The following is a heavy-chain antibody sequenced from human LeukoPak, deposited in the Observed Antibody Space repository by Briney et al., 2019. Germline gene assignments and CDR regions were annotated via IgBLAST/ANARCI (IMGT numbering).Heavy chain of an antibody. CDR3: ARADYGDYGVDY. CDR1: GFAFSSSN. D-gene: IGHD4-17*01. V-gene: IGHV3-21*01. J-gene: IGHJ4*02. Sequence: GGSLRLSCAASGFAFSSSNLNWFRQAPGKGLEWVSSITSDGYIYYADSLKGRFSISRDNAKNSLYLQMISLSSGDTAVYYCARADYGDYGVDYWGQGTLVTVSS. CDR2: ITSDGYI.